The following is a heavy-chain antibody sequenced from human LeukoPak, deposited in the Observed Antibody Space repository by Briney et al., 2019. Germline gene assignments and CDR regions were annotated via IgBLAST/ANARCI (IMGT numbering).Heavy chain of an antibody. CDR1: GYSFTSFW. D-gene: IGHD4-11*01. V-gene: IGHV5-51*01. CDR3: ARMYDYSNFYFDY. CDR2: IYPGDSDT. Sequence: GESLKISCKGSGYSFTSFWIGWVRQMPGKDLEWMGIIYPGDSDTRYSPSFQGQVTISADKSISTAYLQWSSLKASDTAMFYCARMYDYSNFYFDYWGQGTLVTVSS. J-gene: IGHJ4*02.